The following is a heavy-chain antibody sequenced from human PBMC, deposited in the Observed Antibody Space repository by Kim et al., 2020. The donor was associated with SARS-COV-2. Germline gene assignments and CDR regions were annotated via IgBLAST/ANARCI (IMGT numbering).Heavy chain of an antibody. CDR1: GGSVSSGSYY. CDR3: ARTGYGTIEDY. CDR2: IYYSGST. J-gene: IGHJ4*02. V-gene: IGHV4-61*01. Sequence: SETLSLTCTVSGGSVSSGSYYWSWIRQPPGKGLEWIGYIYYSGSTNYNPSLKSRVTISVDTSKNQFSLKLSSVTAADTAVYYCARTGYGTIEDYWGQGTLVTVSS. D-gene: IGHD6-13*01.